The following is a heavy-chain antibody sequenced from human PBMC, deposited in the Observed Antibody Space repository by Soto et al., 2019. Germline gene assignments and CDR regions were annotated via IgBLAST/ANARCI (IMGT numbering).Heavy chain of an antibody. CDR3: ARDQGLYVHTGMVIDYYGMDV. J-gene: IGHJ6*02. V-gene: IGHV1-69*01. D-gene: IGHD5-18*01. CDR1: GGTFNSFA. Sequence: QVQLVQSGAEVKKPGSSVKVSCNTSGGTFNSFAISWVRQAPGQGLEWMGGVIPNFETTYYAQKFQGRLTIDADESTATAYMELSSLRSEDTAVYYCARDQGLYVHTGMVIDYYGMDVWGQGTTVTVSS. CDR2: VIPNFETT.